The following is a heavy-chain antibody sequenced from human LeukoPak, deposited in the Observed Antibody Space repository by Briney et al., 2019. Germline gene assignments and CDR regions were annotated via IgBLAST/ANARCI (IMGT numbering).Heavy chain of an antibody. Sequence: PGGSLRLSCAASGFTFSGYGMHWVRQAPGKGLEWVAVICYDGSNKYYVDSVKGRFTIPRDNSKNTLFLQMNSLRAEDTAVYYCARDMGSSSWYFRFDPWGQGTLVTVSS. CDR1: GFTFSGYG. CDR3: ARDMGSSSWYFRFDP. J-gene: IGHJ5*02. V-gene: IGHV3-33*01. CDR2: ICYDGSNK. D-gene: IGHD6-13*01.